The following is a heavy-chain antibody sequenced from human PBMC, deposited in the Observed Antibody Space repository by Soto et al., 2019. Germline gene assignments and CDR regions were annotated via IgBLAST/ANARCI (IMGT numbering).Heavy chain of an antibody. Sequence: PSETLSLTCTVSGGSISNYYWSWIRQPPGKGLEWIGYTYYSKSTNYSPSLKSRVTISVDTSKNQFSLKLSSVTAADTAMYYCARSTSGIAAPGPYYYYDMDVWGQGTTVTVSS. V-gene: IGHV4-59*01. D-gene: IGHD6-13*01. J-gene: IGHJ6*02. CDR2: TYYSKST. CDR3: ARSTSGIAAPGPYYYYDMDV. CDR1: GGSISNYY.